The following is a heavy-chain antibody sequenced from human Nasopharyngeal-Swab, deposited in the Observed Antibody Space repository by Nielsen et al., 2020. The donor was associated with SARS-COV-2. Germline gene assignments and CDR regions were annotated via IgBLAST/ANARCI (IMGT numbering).Heavy chain of an antibody. D-gene: IGHD2-2*01. CDR3: TTVRFHCSSTSCYRWFDP. J-gene: IGHJ5*02. CDR2: IKSKTDGGTT. Sequence: GRQAPGKGLEGVGRIKSKTDGGTTDYAAPVKGRFTISRDDSKNTLYLQMNSLKTEDTAVYYCTTVRFHCSSTSCYRWFDPWGQGTLVTVSS. V-gene: IGHV3-15*01.